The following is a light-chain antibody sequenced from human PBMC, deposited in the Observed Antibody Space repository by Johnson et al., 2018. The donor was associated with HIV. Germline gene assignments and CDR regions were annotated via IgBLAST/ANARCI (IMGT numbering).Light chain of an antibody. CDR2: DNN. CDR1: SSNIGNNY. Sequence: QSVLTQPPSVSAAPGQKVTISCSGSSSNIGNNYVSWFQHLPGTAPKLLIYDNNKRPSGIPDRFSGSKSGTSATLGITGLQTGDEADYYCGTWHSALSGGGVFGTGTRVTVL. CDR3: GTWHSALSGGGV. V-gene: IGLV1-51*01. J-gene: IGLJ1*01.